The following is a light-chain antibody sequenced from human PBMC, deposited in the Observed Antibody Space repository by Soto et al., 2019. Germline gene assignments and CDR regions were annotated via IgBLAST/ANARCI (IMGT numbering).Light chain of an antibody. CDR1: QSLRSS. Sequence: ETMMTQSPDTLSVSLWERATLSCRASQSLRSSLAWYQQKPGQAPRLLIYDASTRATGIPARFSGSGSGTDFTLTISSLQSEDFAVYYCQQYSIWRTFGQGTKVDIK. J-gene: IGKJ1*01. CDR2: DAS. CDR3: QQYSIWRT. V-gene: IGKV3-15*01.